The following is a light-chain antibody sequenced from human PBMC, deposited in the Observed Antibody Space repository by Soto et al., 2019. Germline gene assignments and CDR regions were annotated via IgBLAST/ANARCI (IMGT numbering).Light chain of an antibody. Sequence: ALTQPASVSGSPGQSITISCTGTSSDVGSYNYVSWYQQHPGKAPKLMIYEVSSRPSGVSNRFSGSKSGNTASLTISGLQAEDEADYYCTSYTSSITYVFGTGTKVTVL. CDR2: EVS. V-gene: IGLV2-14*01. CDR1: SSDVGSYNY. CDR3: TSYTSSITYV. J-gene: IGLJ1*01.